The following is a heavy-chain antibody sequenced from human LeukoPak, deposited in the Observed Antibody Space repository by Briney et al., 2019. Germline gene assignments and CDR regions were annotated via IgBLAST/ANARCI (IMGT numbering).Heavy chain of an antibody. Sequence: GGSLRLSCAASGFTFSSYSMNWVRQAPGKGLEWVSSISSSSSYIYYADSVKGRFTISRDDAKNSLYLQMNSLRAEDTAVYYCAGRGGYYYGMDVWGQGTTVTVSS. V-gene: IGHV3-21*01. D-gene: IGHD2-15*01. CDR3: AGRGGYYYGMDV. CDR1: GFTFSSYS. J-gene: IGHJ6*02. CDR2: ISSSSSYI.